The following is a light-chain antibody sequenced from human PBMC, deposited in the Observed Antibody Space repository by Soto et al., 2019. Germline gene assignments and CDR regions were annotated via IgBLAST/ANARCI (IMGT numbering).Light chain of an antibody. CDR1: QSIGSW. V-gene: IGKV1-5*03. CDR3: QQYDSYSRT. CDR2: KAS. Sequence: DIQMTQFPSTLSASVGDRVTITCRASQSIGSWLAWYQQKPGKAPKVLIYKASNLESGVPSRFSGSGSGTEFTLTISSLQPDDFATYYCQQYDSYSRTFGQGTKLEVK. J-gene: IGKJ2*01.